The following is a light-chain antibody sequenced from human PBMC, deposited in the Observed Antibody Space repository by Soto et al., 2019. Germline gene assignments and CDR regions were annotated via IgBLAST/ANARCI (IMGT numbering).Light chain of an antibody. J-gene: IGLJ2*01. V-gene: IGLV2-11*01. Sequence: QSALTQPRSVSGSPGQSVTISCTGTNSDVGAYTFVSWYQQLPGKAPKLLISEVTKRPSGVPDRFSGSKSGNTASLTVSGLQADDEADYYCGSKAGSNKHVVFGGGTKVTVL. CDR1: NSDVGAYTF. CDR3: GSKAGSNKHVV. CDR2: EVT.